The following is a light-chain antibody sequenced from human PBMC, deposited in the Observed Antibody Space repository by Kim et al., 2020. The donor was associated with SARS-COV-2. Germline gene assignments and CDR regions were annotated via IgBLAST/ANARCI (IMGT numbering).Light chain of an antibody. CDR2: AAS. CDR3: QQYYSYLPT. J-gene: IGKJ1*01. Sequence: AIRMTQSPSSFSASTGDRVTITCRASQGISSYLAWYQQKPGKAPKLLIYAASTLQSGVPSRFSGSGSGTDFTLTISCLQSEDFATYYFQQYYSYLPTFGQGTKVDIK. CDR1: QGISSY. V-gene: IGKV1-8*01.